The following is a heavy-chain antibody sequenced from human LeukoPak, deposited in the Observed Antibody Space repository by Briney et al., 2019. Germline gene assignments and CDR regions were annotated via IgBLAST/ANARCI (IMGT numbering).Heavy chain of an antibody. Sequence: ASVKVSCKASGYTFTSYDINWVRQATGQGLEWMGWMNPNSGNTGYAQKFQGRVTMTRNISISTAYMELSSLRSEDTAVYYCARGLQDIVVVSYGMDVWGQGTTVTVS. J-gene: IGHJ6*02. D-gene: IGHD2-2*01. CDR2: MNPNSGNT. CDR3: ARGLQDIVVVSYGMDV. CDR1: GYTFTSYD. V-gene: IGHV1-8*01.